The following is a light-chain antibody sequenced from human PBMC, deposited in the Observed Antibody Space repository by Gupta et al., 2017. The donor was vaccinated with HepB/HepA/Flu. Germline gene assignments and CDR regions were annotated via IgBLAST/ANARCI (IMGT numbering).Light chain of an antibody. CDR2: DVS. CDR1: SSDVGGYNF. CDR3: CSYASSSILVV. J-gene: IGLJ2*01. Sequence: SHLTQPASVYGSPGQSITIACTRTSSDVGGYNFVSWYQQHPDKAPKLMIYDVSYRPSGVANRFSASKSGNTASLTIAGLQAEDEADYYCCSYASSSILVVFGGGTKLTVL. V-gene: IGLV2-14*03.